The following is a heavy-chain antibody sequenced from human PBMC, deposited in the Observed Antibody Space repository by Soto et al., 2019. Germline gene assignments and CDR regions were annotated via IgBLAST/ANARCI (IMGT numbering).Heavy chain of an antibody. CDR2: TFYRSKWYY. CDR1: GDSVSSSSAT. CDR3: ARLIVVPYYFDS. Sequence: PSQTLSLTCAISGDSVSSSSATWHWIRQSPSRGLEWLGRTFYRSKWYYDYASSVKSRITINPDTSKNQFSLHLNSVTPEDTAVYFCARLIVVPYYFDSWGQGTLVTVSS. V-gene: IGHV6-1*01. J-gene: IGHJ4*02. D-gene: IGHD3-22*01.